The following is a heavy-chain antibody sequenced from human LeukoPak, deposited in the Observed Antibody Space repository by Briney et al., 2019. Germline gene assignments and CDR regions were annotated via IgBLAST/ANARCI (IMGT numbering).Heavy chain of an antibody. D-gene: IGHD1-26*01. Sequence: SETLSLTCTVSGSSISTYYWNWIRQPAGKGLEWIGRIYSSGSTNSNPSLKSRVTMSIDTSNNQFSLKLSSVTAADTAVYYCARDQWGSPLDYWGQGTLVIVSS. CDR3: ARDQWGSPLDY. CDR1: GSSISTYY. V-gene: IGHV4-4*07. CDR2: IYSSGST. J-gene: IGHJ4*02.